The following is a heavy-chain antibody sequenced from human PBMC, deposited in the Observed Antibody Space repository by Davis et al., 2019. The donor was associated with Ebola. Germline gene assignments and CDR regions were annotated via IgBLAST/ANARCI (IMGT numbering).Heavy chain of an antibody. Sequence: MPSETLSLTCAVYGGSFRGYYWSWIRQPPGKGLAWIGSIYYSGSTYYNPSLKSRVTISVDTSKNQFSLKLSSVTAADTAVYYCARVRYSNHDYWGQGTLVTVSS. CDR2: IYYSGST. J-gene: IGHJ4*02. CDR3: ARVRYSNHDY. D-gene: IGHD4-11*01. CDR1: GGSFRGYY. V-gene: IGHV4-34*01.